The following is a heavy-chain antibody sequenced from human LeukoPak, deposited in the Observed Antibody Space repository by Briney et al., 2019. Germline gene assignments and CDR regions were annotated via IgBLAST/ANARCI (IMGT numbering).Heavy chain of an antibody. J-gene: IGHJ4*02. Sequence: GASVKVSCKASGYTFTSYGISWVRQAPGQGLEWMGWISAYNGNTNYAQKLQGRVTMTTDTSTSTAYMELRSLRSDDTAVYYCARAAVVGLGLGIYFDYWGQGTLVTVSS. CDR2: ISAYNGNT. D-gene: IGHD6-19*01. CDR3: ARAAVVGLGLGIYFDY. CDR1: GYTFTSYG. V-gene: IGHV1-18*01.